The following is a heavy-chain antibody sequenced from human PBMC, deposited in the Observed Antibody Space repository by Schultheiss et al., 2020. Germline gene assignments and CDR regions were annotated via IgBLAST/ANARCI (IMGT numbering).Heavy chain of an antibody. Sequence: SQTLSLTCTVSGGSISSGGYYWSWLRQHPGKGLEWIGYIYYSGSTYYNPSLKSRVTISVDTSKNQFSLTLSSVTAADTAVYYCARGPRITGIGTLYYYYYGMDVWGQGTTVTVSS. CDR2: IYYSGST. J-gene: IGHJ6*02. CDR1: GGSISSGGYY. V-gene: IGHV4-31*03. CDR3: ARGPRITGIGTLYYYYYGMDV. D-gene: IGHD1-20*01.